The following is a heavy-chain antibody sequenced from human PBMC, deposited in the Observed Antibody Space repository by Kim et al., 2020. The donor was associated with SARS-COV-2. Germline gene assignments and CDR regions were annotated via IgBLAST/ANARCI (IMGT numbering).Heavy chain of an antibody. V-gene: IGHV4-59*08. CDR2: SYYSGST. CDR1: GGSISSYY. J-gene: IGHJ4*02. CDR3: ARRNHPLYGGGFDY. D-gene: IGHD2-15*01. Sequence: SETLSLTCTVSGGSISSYYWSWIRQPPGEGLEWIGYSYYSGSTNYNPSLKSRVTISVDTSKNQFSLKLSSVTAADTAVYYCARRNHPLYGGGFDYWGQGTLVTVSS.